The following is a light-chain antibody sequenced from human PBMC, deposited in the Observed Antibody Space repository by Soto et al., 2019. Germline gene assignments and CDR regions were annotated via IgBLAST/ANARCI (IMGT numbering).Light chain of an antibody. Sequence: QSVLTQPASVSGSPGQSITISCTGTSSDIGGYNYVSWYQQHPGKAPKLMIYDVSNRPSGVSNRFSGSKSGNTASLNISGLQAEDEADHYCSLYTSSSTLVFGGGTNVTVL. CDR3: SLYTSSSTLV. CDR2: DVS. J-gene: IGLJ2*01. V-gene: IGLV2-14*01. CDR1: SSDIGGYNY.